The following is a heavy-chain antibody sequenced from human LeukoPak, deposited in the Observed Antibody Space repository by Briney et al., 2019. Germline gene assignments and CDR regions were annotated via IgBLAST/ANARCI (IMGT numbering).Heavy chain of an antibody. V-gene: IGHV4-4*07. CDR3: ARVQARDYYYYYYMDV. Sequence: SETLSLTCTVSGGSISSYYWSWIRQPAGKGLEWIGRIYTSGSTNYNPSLKSRVTMSVDMSKNQFSLKLSSVTAADTAVYYCARVQARDYYYYYYMDVWGKGTTVTVSS. D-gene: IGHD3-10*01. J-gene: IGHJ6*03. CDR2: IYTSGST. CDR1: GGSISSYY.